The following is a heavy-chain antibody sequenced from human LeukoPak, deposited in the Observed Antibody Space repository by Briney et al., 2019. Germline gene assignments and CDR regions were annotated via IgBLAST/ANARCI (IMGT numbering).Heavy chain of an antibody. J-gene: IGHJ4*02. D-gene: IGHD5-18*01. Sequence: ASETLSLTCTVSGGSISSYYWSWIRQPPGKGLEWIGYIYTSGSTNYNPSLKSRVTISVDTSKNQFSLKLSSVTAADTAVYYCARGYSYGTPFDYWGQGTLVTVSS. CDR2: IYTSGST. CDR3: ARGYSYGTPFDY. CDR1: GGSISSYY. V-gene: IGHV4-4*09.